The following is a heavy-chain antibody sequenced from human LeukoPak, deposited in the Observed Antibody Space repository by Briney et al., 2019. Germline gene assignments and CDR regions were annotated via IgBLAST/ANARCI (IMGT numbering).Heavy chain of an antibody. D-gene: IGHD3-10*01. J-gene: IGHJ4*02. V-gene: IGHV3-48*03. CDR1: GFTFSSYE. CDR3: AREGFFMVRGVIIRKGYFDY. Sequence: GGSLRLSCAASGFTFSSYEMNWVRQAPGKGLEWVSYIDNSGNTIYYADSVKGRFTISRDNAKNSLYLQINSLRAEDTAVYYCAREGFFMVRGVIIRKGYFDYWGQGTLVPVSS. CDR2: IDNSGNTI.